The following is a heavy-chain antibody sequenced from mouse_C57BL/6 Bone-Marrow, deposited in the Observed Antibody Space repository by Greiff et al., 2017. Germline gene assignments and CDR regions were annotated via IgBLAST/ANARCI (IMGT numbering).Heavy chain of an antibody. CDR3: ARSIYDGYPFAY. V-gene: IGHV1-52*01. D-gene: IGHD2-3*01. CDR1: GYTFTSYW. J-gene: IGHJ3*01. CDR2: IDPSDSET. Sequence: VKLQQPGAELVRPGSSVKLSCKASGYTFTSYWMHWVKQRPIQGLEWIGNIDPSDSETHYNQKFKDKATLTVDKSSSTAYMQLSSLTSEDSAVYYCARSIYDGYPFAYWGQGTLVTVSA.